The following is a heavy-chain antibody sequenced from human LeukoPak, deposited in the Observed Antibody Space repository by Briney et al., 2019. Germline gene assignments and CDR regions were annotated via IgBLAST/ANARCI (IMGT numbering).Heavy chain of an antibody. Sequence: SETLSLTCTVSGGSISSGDYYWSWIRQPPGKGLEWIGYIYYSGSTYYNPSLKSRVTISVDTSKNQFSLKLSSVTAADTAVYYCARTGIGSPPYYDSSGYYRNGDYWGQGTLVTVSS. CDR3: ARTGIGSPPYYDSSGYYRNGDY. J-gene: IGHJ4*02. D-gene: IGHD3-22*01. CDR2: IYYSGST. CDR1: GGSISSGDYY. V-gene: IGHV4-30-4*01.